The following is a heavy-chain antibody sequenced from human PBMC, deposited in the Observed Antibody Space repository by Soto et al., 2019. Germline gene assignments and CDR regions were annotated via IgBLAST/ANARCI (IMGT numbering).Heavy chain of an antibody. CDR3: AKDQGCLWYGELAPFFDY. Sequence: GGSLRLSCAASGFTFSSYAMSWVRPAPGKGLEWVSAISGSGGSTYYADSVKGRFTISRDNSKNPLYLQMNSLRAEDTAVYYCAKDQGCLWYGELAPFFDYWGQGTLVTVSS. V-gene: IGHV3-23*01. CDR1: GFTFSSYA. J-gene: IGHJ4*02. CDR2: ISGSGGST. D-gene: IGHD3-10*01.